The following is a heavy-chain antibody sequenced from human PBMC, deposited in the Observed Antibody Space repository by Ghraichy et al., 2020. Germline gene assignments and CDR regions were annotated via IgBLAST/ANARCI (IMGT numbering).Heavy chain of an antibody. J-gene: IGHJ4*02. CDR2: INHSGST. CDR3: AREVRDTGMAYWVIDS. D-gene: IGHD5-18*01. V-gene: IGHV4-34*01. CDR1: GGSFSGYY. Sequence: SETLSLTCAVYGGSFSGYYWSWIRQPPGKGLERIGKINHSGSTNYNPSLKSRVAISVDTSKNQFSLKLSSVTAADTAVYYCAREVRDTGMAYWVIDSWGQGTLVTVSS.